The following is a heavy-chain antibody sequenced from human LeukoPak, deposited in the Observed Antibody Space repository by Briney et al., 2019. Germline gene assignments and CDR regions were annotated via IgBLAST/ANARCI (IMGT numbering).Heavy chain of an antibody. V-gene: IGHV3-7*01. CDR3: AGDRKSGNFLGEFDH. D-gene: IGHD1-26*01. CDR1: GFTFSSSW. CDR2: IKEDGREK. Sequence: PGGSLRLSCATSGFTFSSSWMSWVRQAPGKGLECVANIKEDGREKYYVDSVRGRFTISRDNSKNTLYLQMNSLRAEDTAIYYCAGDRKSGNFLGEFDHWGQGTLVTVSS. J-gene: IGHJ5*02.